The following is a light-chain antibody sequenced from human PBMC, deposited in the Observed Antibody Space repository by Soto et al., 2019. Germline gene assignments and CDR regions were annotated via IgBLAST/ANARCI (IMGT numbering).Light chain of an antibody. CDR2: KGT. J-gene: IGLJ1*01. Sequence: QSALAQPASVSGSPGQSITISCTGTSSDVGAYNSVSWYQQHPHKAPQVIIYKGTQRPSGVSNRFSGSKSGNTASLTISGLKVEDEADYYCCSSGGSPTYVFGTGTKVTVL. V-gene: IGLV2-23*01. CDR3: CSSGGSPTYV. CDR1: SSDVGAYNS.